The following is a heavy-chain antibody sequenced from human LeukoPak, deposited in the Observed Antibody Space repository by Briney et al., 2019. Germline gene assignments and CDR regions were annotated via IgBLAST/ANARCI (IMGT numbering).Heavy chain of an antibody. CDR1: GFTFSDYW. CDR3: VKGPLITAAGTY. V-gene: IGHV3-7*03. CDR2: INQYGGEI. Sequence: GGALRLSCAASGFTFSDYWMSWVRQTPGKGLECVANINQYGGEISNVDSLKGRFTISRDNAKNSLSLQMSSLRVEDTAVYYCVKGPLITAAGTYWGQGTLVAVSS. D-gene: IGHD6-13*01. J-gene: IGHJ4*02.